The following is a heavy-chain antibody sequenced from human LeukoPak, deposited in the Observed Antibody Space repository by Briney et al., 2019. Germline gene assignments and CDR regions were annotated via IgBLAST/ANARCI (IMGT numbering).Heavy chain of an antibody. CDR1: GYTFTGYY. V-gene: IGHV1-18*04. D-gene: IGHD6-13*01. J-gene: IGHJ4*02. CDR2: ISADNGNT. CDR3: AREGYSSSWYVRGKDRTFDY. Sequence: ASVKVSCKASGYTFTGYYMHWVRQAPGQGLEWMGWISADNGNTNYAQKLQGRVTMTTDTSTSTAYMELRSLRFDDTAVYYCAREGYSSSWYVRGKDRTFDYWGQGTLVTVSS.